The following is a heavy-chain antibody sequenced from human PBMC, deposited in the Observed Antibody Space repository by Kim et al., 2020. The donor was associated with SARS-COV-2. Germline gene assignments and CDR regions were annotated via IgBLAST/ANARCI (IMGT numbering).Heavy chain of an antibody. D-gene: IGHD6-6*01. CDR3: ARLGQLNNWFDP. V-gene: IGHV5-10-1*01. J-gene: IGHJ5*02. Sequence: NYSPSFQGHVTISADKSISTAYLQWSGLKASDTAMYYCARLGQLNNWFDPWGQGTLVTVSS.